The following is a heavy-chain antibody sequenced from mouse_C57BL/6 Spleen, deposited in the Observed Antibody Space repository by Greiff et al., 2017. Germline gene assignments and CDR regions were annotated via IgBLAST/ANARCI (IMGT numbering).Heavy chain of an antibody. Sequence: VQLQQSGPELVKPGASVKISCKASGYAFSSSWMNWVKQRPGKGLEWIGRIYPGDGDTNYNGKFKGKATLTADKSSSTAYMQLSSLTSEDSAVYFCARSHYGSSYGAMDYWGQGTSVTVSS. CDR1: GYAFSSSW. CDR2: IYPGDGDT. D-gene: IGHD1-1*01. CDR3: ARSHYGSSYGAMDY. V-gene: IGHV1-82*01. J-gene: IGHJ4*01.